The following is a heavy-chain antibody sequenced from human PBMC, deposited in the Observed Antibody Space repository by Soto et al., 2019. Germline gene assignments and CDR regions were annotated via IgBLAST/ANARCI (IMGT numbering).Heavy chain of an antibody. J-gene: IGHJ4*02. CDR2: IIPLFGAP. Sequence: SVKVSCKASGGTFSSYAISWVRQAPGQGLEWMGGIIPLFGAPNYAQKFQGRVTITADESTSTAYMELSSLRSEDTAVYYCARMYYHDSSGYSSDYWGQGTQVTVSS. CDR1: GGTFSSYA. CDR3: ARMYYHDSSGYSSDY. D-gene: IGHD3-22*01. V-gene: IGHV1-69*13.